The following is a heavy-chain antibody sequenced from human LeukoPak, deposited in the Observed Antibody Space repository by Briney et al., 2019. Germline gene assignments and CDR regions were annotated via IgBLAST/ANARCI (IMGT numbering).Heavy chain of an antibody. Sequence: GESLKISCQGSGYHFANYWIAWVRQMPGKGLECMGIIYPGDSDTRYSPSFQGQVTFSADKSISTVYLQWRSLKASDTAMYYCARREGPTARTRRDYFDYWGQGSPVTVSS. CDR2: IYPGDSDT. CDR1: GYHFANYW. V-gene: IGHV5-51*01. J-gene: IGHJ4*02. D-gene: IGHD1-26*01. CDR3: ARREGPTARTRRDYFDY.